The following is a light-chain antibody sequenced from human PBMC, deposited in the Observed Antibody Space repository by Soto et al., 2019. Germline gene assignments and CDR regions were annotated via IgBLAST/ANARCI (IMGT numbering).Light chain of an antibody. Sequence: DIKLTQSPSFLSASVGDRVTITCRASQGIYTYLAWYQQKPGKAPELLIYAASTLQSWVPSRFSGSGSGTEFPPTMSSLQHEDFATYYCKQLNSYPWTFGQGTKVEIK. CDR2: AAS. CDR3: KQLNSYPWT. V-gene: IGKV1-9*01. J-gene: IGKJ1*01. CDR1: QGIYTY.